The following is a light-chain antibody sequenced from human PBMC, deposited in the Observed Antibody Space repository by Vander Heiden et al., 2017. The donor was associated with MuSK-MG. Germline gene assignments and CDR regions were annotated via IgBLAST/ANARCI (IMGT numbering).Light chain of an antibody. J-gene: IGLJ2*01. V-gene: IGLV3-25*03. CDR1: ALAKQF. CDR3: QSADSTGSYVI. Sequence: SYELTQPPSMSVSPGQTATITCSGDALAKQFAFWYQQKPGQAPFLLIYKDKQRPSGISERFSGSSSGTTVTLTISAVQAEDEADYHCQSADSTGSYVIFGGGTKLTVL. CDR2: KDK.